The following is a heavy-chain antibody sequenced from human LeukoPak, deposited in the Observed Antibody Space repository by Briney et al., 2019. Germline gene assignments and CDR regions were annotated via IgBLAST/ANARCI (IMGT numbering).Heavy chain of an antibody. V-gene: IGHV3-13*01. J-gene: IGHJ4*02. CDR1: GFTFSSYD. CDR2: IGTAGDT. D-gene: IGHD4-17*01. Sequence: GGSLRLSCAASGFTFSSYDMHWVRQATGKGLEWVSAIGTAGDTYYPGSVKGRFTISRENAKNSLYLQMNSLRAGDTAVYYCARGGLYGDYVVRPTSPILADYWGQGTLVTVSS. CDR3: ARGGLYGDYVVRPTSPILADY.